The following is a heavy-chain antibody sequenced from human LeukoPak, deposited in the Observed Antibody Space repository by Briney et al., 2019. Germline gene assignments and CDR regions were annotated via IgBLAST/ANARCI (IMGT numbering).Heavy chain of an antibody. V-gene: IGHV5-51*01. D-gene: IGHD2-8*01. CDR3: ARPIAGSNCTNGVCPWYFDL. Sequence: GESLKISCKGSGYSFTSYWIGWVRQMPGKGLEWMGIIYPGDSDTRYSPSFQGQVTISADKSISTAYLQWSSLKASDTAMYYCARPIAGSNCTNGVCPWYFDLWGRGTLVTVSS. J-gene: IGHJ2*01. CDR2: IYPGDSDT. CDR1: GYSFTSYW.